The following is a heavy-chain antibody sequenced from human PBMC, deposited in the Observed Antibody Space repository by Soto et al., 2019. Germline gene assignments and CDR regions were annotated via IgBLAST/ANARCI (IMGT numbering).Heavy chain of an antibody. J-gene: IGHJ6*02. Sequence: QVQLVESGGGVVQPGRSLRLSCATSGFTFGSYGMHWVRQAPGKGLEWVAVISYDGNYKYYTDSVKGRFTISRDKFKNTLYLQMNSLRAEDTALYYCAKDLDTFWSGYYSRYGMDVWGQGTTVTVSS. CDR3: AKDLDTFWSGYYSRYGMDV. D-gene: IGHD3-3*01. V-gene: IGHV3-30*18. CDR1: GFTFGSYG. CDR2: ISYDGNYK.